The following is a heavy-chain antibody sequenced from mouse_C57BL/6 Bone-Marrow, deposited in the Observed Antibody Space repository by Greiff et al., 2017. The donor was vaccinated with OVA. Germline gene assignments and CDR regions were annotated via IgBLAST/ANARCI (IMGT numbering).Heavy chain of an antibody. Sequence: QVQLQQPGAELVKPGASVKLSCKASGYTFTSYWMQWVKQRPGQGLEWIGEIDPSDSYTNYNQKFKGKATLTVDTSSSTAYMQLSSLTSEDSAVYYGARYDYDSFDYWGQGTTLTVSS. CDR1: GYTFTSYW. V-gene: IGHV1-50*01. CDR3: ARYDYDSFDY. J-gene: IGHJ2*01. CDR2: IDPSDSYT. D-gene: IGHD2-4*01.